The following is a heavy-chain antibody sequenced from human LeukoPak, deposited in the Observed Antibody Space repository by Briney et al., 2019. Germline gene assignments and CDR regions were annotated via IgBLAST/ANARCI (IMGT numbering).Heavy chain of an antibody. CDR1: GFTFKNAW. D-gene: IGHD3-22*01. CDR3: ARMTMIDRY. CDR2: ISGNSYAI. Sequence: LSGGSLRLSCAASGFTFKNAWMSWVRQAPGKGPEWLSYISGNSYAIYYADSVEGRFTISRDNAKNSLYLQMNSLRAEDTAVYYCARMTMIDRYWGQGTLVTVSS. V-gene: IGHV3-48*04. J-gene: IGHJ4*02.